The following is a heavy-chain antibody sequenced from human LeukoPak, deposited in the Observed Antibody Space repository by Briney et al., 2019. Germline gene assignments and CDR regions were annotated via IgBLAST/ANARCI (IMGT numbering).Heavy chain of an antibody. CDR3: ARRLRYDYGDLDV. D-gene: IGHD4-17*01. J-gene: IGHJ6*04. CDR1: GYPFSFYD. V-gene: IGHV1-8*03. Sequence: GASVKVSCNSAGYPFSFYDFNLVRQGDAQGLEWMGGMNPNSGNTGYAQKVHGRLTITVNMATSTVYMDMSSLTFEDSAVYYCARRLRYDYGDLDVWGKGTTVTVSS. CDR2: MNPNSGNT.